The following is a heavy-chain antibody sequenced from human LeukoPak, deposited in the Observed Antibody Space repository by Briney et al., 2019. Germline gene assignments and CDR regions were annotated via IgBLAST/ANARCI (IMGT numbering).Heavy chain of an antibody. CDR2: FDPEDGET. J-gene: IGHJ6*02. D-gene: IGHD3-3*01. Sequence: ASVTVSFTVSGYTLTELSMHWVRQAPGKGLEWMGGFDPEDGETIYAQKFQGRVTMTEDTSTDTAYMELSSLRSEDTAVYYCATDLSIYYYGMDVWGQGTTVTVSS. CDR1: GYTLTELS. CDR3: ATDLSIYYYGMDV. V-gene: IGHV1-24*01.